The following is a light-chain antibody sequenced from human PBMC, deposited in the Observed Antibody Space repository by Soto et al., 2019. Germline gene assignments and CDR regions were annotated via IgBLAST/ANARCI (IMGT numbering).Light chain of an antibody. V-gene: IGLV3-21*02. CDR2: DDG. J-gene: IGLJ1*01. CDR3: GSWDSSLSAYV. Sequence: SYELTQPPSVSVAPGQTARITCGGNNIEIKSVHWYQQKPGQAPVLVVYDDGDRTTGIPERFSGSKSGNTATLTTSRVEAGDEADYYCGSWDSSLSAYVFGTGTKLTVL. CDR1: NIEIKS.